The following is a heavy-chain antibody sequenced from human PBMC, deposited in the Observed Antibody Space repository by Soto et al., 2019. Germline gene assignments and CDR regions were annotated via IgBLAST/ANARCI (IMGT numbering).Heavy chain of an antibody. CDR1: GFTFSSYA. Sequence: EVQLLESGGGLVQPGGSLRLSCAAAGFTFSSYAMSWGRQAPGKGLEWVSAISGSGGSTYYADSVKGRFTISRDNSKNTLYLQMNSLRAEDTAVYYCAKGRIGGVVVPAAITEYYYYYGMDVWGQGTTVTVS. V-gene: IGHV3-23*01. D-gene: IGHD2-2*01. J-gene: IGHJ6*02. CDR2: ISGSGGST. CDR3: AKGRIGGVVVPAAITEYYYYYGMDV.